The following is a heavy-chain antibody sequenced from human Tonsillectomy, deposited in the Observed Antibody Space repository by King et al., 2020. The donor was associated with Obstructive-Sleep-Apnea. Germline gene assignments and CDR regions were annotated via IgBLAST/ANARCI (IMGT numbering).Heavy chain of an antibody. D-gene: IGHD3-10*01. CDR2: IRSKAYGGTT. CDR1: GFTFGDYA. Sequence: VQLVESGGGLVQPGRSLRLSCTASGFTFGDYAMSWFRQAPGKGLEWGGFIRSKAYGGTTEYAASVKGRFTISRDDSKSIAYLQTNSLKTEETAVYYCTSAAMVRGVIFWFDPWGQGTLVTVSS. J-gene: IGHJ5*02. CDR3: TSAAMVRGVIFWFDP. V-gene: IGHV3-49*03.